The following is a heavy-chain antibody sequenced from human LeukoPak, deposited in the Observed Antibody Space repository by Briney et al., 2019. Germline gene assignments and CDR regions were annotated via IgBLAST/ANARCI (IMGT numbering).Heavy chain of an antibody. V-gene: IGHV3-23*01. D-gene: IGHD3-10*01. CDR3: AKSLMRDRWFGES. CDR1: GFTFSSYG. Sequence: QSGGTLRLSCAASGFTFSSYGMSWVRQAPGKGLEWVSAISGSGGSTYYADSVKGRFTISRDTSRNTVYLQMNRLRREDTAVYYCAKSLMRDRWFGESWGQGTLVTVSS. CDR2: ISGSGGST. J-gene: IGHJ5*02.